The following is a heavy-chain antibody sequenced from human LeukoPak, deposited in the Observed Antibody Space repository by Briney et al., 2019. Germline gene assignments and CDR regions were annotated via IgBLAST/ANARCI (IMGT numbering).Heavy chain of an antibody. D-gene: IGHD4-23*01. CDR1: GGSISSGSYY. V-gene: IGHV4-61*02. CDR2: IYTSGST. CDR3: ARDDYGGKSDAFDI. J-gene: IGHJ3*02. Sequence: PSETLSLTCTVSGGSISSGSYYWSWIRQPAGKGQEWIGRIYTSGSTNYNPSLKSRVTISVDTSKNQFSLKLSSVTAADTAVYYCARDDYGGKSDAFDIWGQGTMVTVSS.